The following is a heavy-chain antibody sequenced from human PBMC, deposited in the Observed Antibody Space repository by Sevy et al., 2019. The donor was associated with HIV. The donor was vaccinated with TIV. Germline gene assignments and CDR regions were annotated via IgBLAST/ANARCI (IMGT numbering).Heavy chain of an antibody. D-gene: IGHD3-10*01. V-gene: IGHV3-48*02. CDR1: GFTFSSYS. J-gene: IGHJ6*02. CDR2: ISSSSSTI. CDR3: ARRRITMVRGDYGMDV. Sequence: GGYLRLSCAASGFTFSSYSMNWVRQAPGKGLEWVSYISSSSSTIYYADSVKGRFTISRDNAKNSLYLQMNSLRDEDTAVYYCARRRITMVRGDYGMDVWGQGTTVTVSS.